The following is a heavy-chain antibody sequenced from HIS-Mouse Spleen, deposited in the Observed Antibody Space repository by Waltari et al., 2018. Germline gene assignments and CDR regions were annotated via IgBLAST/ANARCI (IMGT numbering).Heavy chain of an antibody. V-gene: IGHV3-23*01. CDR3: AKSNWGAFDI. D-gene: IGHD7-27*01. CDR2: ISGRGGST. Sequence: EVQLLESGGGLVQPGGSLRLSCAASGFTFSSDAMSWVRQAPGKGVGWVSAISGRGGSTYYADSVKGRFTISRDNSKNTLYLQMNSLRAEDTAVYYCAKSNWGAFDIWGQGTMVTVSS. J-gene: IGHJ3*02. CDR1: GFTFSSDA.